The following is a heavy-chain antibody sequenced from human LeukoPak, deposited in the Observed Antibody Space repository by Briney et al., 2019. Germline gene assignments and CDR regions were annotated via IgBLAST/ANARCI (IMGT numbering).Heavy chain of an antibody. CDR3: ARSDGDYGIGAFGI. V-gene: IGHV3-21*01. Sequence: GGSLRLSCAASGFTFSSYSMNWVRQAPGKGLEWVSSISSSSSYIYYADSVKGRFTISRDNAKNSLYLQMNSLRAEDTAVYYCARSDGDYGIGAFGIWGQGTMVTVSS. J-gene: IGHJ3*02. CDR2: ISSSSSYI. D-gene: IGHD4-17*01. CDR1: GFTFSSYS.